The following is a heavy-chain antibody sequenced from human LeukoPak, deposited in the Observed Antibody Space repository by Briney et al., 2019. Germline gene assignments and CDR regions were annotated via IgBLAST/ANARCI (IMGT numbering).Heavy chain of an antibody. Sequence: ASVKVSCKASGYSFSGYYMHWVRQAPGQGLEWMGWIDPNSGATKYAQEFQGRVTMTRDTSITTAYMELSSLRSDDTAVYYCAKVRPPRVVTAVIDYWGQGTLVTVSS. J-gene: IGHJ4*02. V-gene: IGHV1-2*02. CDR3: AKVRPPRVVTAVIDY. D-gene: IGHD2-21*02. CDR1: GYSFSGYY. CDR2: IDPNSGAT.